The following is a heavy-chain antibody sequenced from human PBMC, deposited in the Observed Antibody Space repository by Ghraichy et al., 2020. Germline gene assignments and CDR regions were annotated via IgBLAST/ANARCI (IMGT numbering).Heavy chain of an antibody. CDR2: IHSDGTSI. Sequence: ETLSLTCEASGFRFNDHWMHWVRQGPGKGLVWVSRIHSDGTSITYATSVKGRFTISRDNAKNAVFLQMNSLRAEDTAIYYCARGGSLAGYYFDFWGQGTLVTVSS. J-gene: IGHJ4*02. CDR3: ARGGSLAGYYFDF. D-gene: IGHD3-9*01. V-gene: IGHV3-74*03. CDR1: GFRFNDHW.